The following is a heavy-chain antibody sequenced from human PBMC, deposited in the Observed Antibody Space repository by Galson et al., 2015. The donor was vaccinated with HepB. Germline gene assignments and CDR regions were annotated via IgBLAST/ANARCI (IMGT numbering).Heavy chain of an antibody. V-gene: IGHV3-74*01. Sequence: SLRLSGAASGFIFRDYWMHWVRQAPGQGLVWVSYINFDGSTTKYADSVKGRFTISRENAENTRYLQMNSLRAEDTGVYYCVRELAFGCGSYSHWGQGTLVTVSS. D-gene: IGHD3-16*01. J-gene: IGHJ4*02. CDR1: GFIFRDYW. CDR2: INFDGSTT. CDR3: VRELAFGCGSYSH.